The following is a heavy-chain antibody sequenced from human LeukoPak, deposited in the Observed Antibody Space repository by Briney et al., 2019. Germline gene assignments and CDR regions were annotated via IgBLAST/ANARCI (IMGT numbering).Heavy chain of an antibody. CDR2: ISTSSSYI. V-gene: IGHV3-21*01. CDR3: ARGLADRRGAFDI. D-gene: IGHD6-6*01. J-gene: IGHJ3*02. Sequence: GGSLRLSCAASGFTFSIYTMNWVRQAPGKGLEWVSSISTSSSYIYYADSVKGRFTISRDNAKNSLYLQMNSLRAEDTAVYYCARGLADRRGAFDIWGQGTMVTVSS. CDR1: GFTFSIYT.